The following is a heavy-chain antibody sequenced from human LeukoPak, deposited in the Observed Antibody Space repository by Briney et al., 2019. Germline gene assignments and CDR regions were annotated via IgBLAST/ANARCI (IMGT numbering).Heavy chain of an antibody. D-gene: IGHD4-17*01. Sequence: SETLSLTCAVYGGSFSGYYWSWIRQPPGKGLEWIGEINHSGSTNYNPSLKSRVTISVDTSKNQFSLKLSSVTAADTAVYYCARARYGDYDNYWGQETLVTVSS. J-gene: IGHJ4*02. CDR2: INHSGST. CDR3: ARARYGDYDNY. V-gene: IGHV4-34*01. CDR1: GGSFSGYY.